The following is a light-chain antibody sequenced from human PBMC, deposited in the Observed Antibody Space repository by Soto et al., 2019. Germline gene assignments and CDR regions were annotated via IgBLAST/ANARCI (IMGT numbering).Light chain of an antibody. Sequence: EIVMTQSPATLSVSPGERATLSCMASQSVSSGLAWYQQKPGQAPRLLIYGASTRATGISARFSGSGSGTEFILTRSSLQSEDFAVYYCQQYSRWPRTCGLGTKVEMK. J-gene: IGKJ1*01. CDR2: GAS. V-gene: IGKV3-15*01. CDR3: QQYSRWPRT. CDR1: QSVSSG.